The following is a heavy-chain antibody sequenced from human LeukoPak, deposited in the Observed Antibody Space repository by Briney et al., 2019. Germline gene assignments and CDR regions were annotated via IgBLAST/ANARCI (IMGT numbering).Heavy chain of an antibody. CDR2: IGSDGSKK. D-gene: IGHD1-7*01. CDR1: GFSFRSYG. CDR3: TKDRTATADDDDY. Sequence: PGGSLRLSCAVSGFSFRSYGMHWVRHAPGGGLEWVAFIGSDGSKKYQADSVKGRFTISRDNSKNTLYLQMNSLRPEDTAVYYCTKDRTATADDDDYWGQGSLVTVSS. V-gene: IGHV3-30*02. J-gene: IGHJ4*02.